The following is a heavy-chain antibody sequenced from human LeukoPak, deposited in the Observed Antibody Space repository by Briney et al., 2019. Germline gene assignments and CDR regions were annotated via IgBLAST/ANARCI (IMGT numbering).Heavy chain of an antibody. Sequence: TSQTPSLTCVIAGDSVSSNTAAWNWIRPSPSRGLEWLGRTYYRSKWYNEYAVSVKSRITINPDTSKNQFSLQLNSVTPEDTAVYYCARDHIYGFDYWGQGTLVTVSS. CDR1: GDSVSSNTAA. J-gene: IGHJ4*02. D-gene: IGHD4-17*01. CDR2: TYYRSKWYN. V-gene: IGHV6-1*01. CDR3: ARDHIYGFDY.